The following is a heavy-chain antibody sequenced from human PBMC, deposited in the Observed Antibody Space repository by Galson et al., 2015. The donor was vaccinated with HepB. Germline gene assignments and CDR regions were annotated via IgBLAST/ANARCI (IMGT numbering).Heavy chain of an antibody. CDR1: GFTFSSYS. J-gene: IGHJ4*02. D-gene: IGHD3-10*01. Sequence: SLRLSCAASGFTFSSYSMNWVRQAPGKGLEWVSSISSSSSYTYYADSVKGRFTISRDNAKNSLYLQMNSLRAEDTAVYYCARGGVRGTGVDPLAYYYFDYWGQGTMVTVSS. CDR2: ISSSSSYT. V-gene: IGHV3-21*01. CDR3: ARGGVRGTGVDPLAYYYFDY.